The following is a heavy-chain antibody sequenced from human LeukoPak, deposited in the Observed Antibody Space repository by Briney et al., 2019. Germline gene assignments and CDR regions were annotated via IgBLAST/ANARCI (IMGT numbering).Heavy chain of an antibody. CDR2: IYYGGNT. Sequence: PSETLSLTCAVSGYSISSGYYWGWIRQPPGMGLEWIGSIYYGGNTYYNPSLKSRVTISEDTPKNQFSLKLSSVTAADTAVYYCTRAPYCSGGSCYQRGPDYWGQGNLVTVSS. J-gene: IGHJ4*02. D-gene: IGHD2-15*01. V-gene: IGHV4-38-2*01. CDR3: TRAPYCSGGSCYQRGPDY. CDR1: GYSISSGYY.